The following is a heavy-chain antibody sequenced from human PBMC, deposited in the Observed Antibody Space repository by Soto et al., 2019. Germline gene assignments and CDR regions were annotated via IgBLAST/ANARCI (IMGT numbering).Heavy chain of an antibody. Sequence: EVQLVESGGGLVKPGGSPRLSCAASGFTFSSYSMNWVRQAPGKGLEWVSSISSSSSYIYYADSVKGRFTISRDNAKNSLYLQMNSLRAEDTAVYYCARHPPSGASSGWYFDYWGQGTLVTVSS. V-gene: IGHV3-21*01. CDR2: ISSSSSYI. CDR1: GFTFSSYS. D-gene: IGHD6-19*01. CDR3: ARHPPSGASSGWYFDY. J-gene: IGHJ4*02.